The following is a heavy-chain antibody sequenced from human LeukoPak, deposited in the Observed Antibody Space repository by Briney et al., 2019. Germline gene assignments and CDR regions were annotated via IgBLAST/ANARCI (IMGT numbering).Heavy chain of an antibody. CDR2: INHSGST. Sequence: SETLSLTCAVYGGSFSGYYWSWIRQPPGKGLEWIGEINHSGSTNYNPSLKSRVTISVDTSKNQFSLKLSSVTAADTAVYYCARGKAGYYYYYYYMDVWGKGTTVIVSS. CDR1: GGSFSGYY. V-gene: IGHV4-34*01. J-gene: IGHJ6*03. CDR3: ARGKAGYYYYYYYMDV.